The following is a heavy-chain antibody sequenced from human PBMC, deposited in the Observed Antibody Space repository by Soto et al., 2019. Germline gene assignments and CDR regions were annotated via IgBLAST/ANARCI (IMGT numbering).Heavy chain of an antibody. CDR1: GFTFSSYG. V-gene: IGHV3-33*01. Sequence: TGGSLRLSCAASGFTFSSYGMHWVRQAPGKGLEWVAVIWYDGSNKYYADSVKGRFTISRDNSKNTLYLQMNSLRAEDTAVYYCARGYSSSWYDYWGQGTLVTVSS. CDR2: IWYDGSNK. D-gene: IGHD6-13*01. CDR3: ARGYSSSWYDY. J-gene: IGHJ4*02.